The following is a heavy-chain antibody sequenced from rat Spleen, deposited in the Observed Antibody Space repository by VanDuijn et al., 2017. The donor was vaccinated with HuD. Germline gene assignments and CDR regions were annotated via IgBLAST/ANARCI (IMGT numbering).Heavy chain of an antibody. CDR3: TRGTYFRH. D-gene: IGHD4-6*01. Sequence: EVQLVESGGGLVQPGRSLKVSCAASGFTFSDYNMAWVRQAPTKGLEWVASITNSGGSTYYRDSVKGRFTFSRDNAKSTLYLQMNDLRSEDTATYYCTRGTYFRHWGQGVMVTVSS. CDR1: GFTFSDYN. V-gene: IGHV5-20*01. J-gene: IGHJ2*01. CDR2: ITNSGGST.